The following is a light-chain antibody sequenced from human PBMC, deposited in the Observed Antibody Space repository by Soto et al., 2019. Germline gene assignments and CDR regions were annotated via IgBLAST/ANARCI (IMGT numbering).Light chain of an antibody. CDR3: AARDDSLSGVV. CDR2: RNN. V-gene: IGLV1-47*01. J-gene: IGLJ2*01. Sequence: QSVLAQPPSASGTPGQRVTISCSGSSSNIGSNYVSWYQQLPGTAPKLLIYRNNQRPSGVPDRFSGSKSGTSASLAISGIRTEDEADYYCAARDDSLSGVVFGGGTQLTVL. CDR1: SSNIGSNY.